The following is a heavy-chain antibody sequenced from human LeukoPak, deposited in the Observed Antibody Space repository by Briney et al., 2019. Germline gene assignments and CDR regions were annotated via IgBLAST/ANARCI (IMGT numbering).Heavy chain of an antibody. Sequence: TGGSLRLSCAASGLTFSSFWMSWLRQAPGKGLEWVANIKQDGSEKYYVDSVEGRFTISRDNAKNSLYLQMNSLRAEDTAVYYCARGLTGEYYFDYWGQGTLVTVSS. CDR1: GLTFSSFW. V-gene: IGHV3-7*02. J-gene: IGHJ4*02. CDR2: IKQDGSEK. D-gene: IGHD7-27*01. CDR3: ARGLTGEYYFDY.